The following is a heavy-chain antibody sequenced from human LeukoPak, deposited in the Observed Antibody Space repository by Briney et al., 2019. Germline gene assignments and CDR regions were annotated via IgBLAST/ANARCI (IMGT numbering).Heavy chain of an antibody. CDR2: INHSGST. CDR3: ASRSSIWSGYQDTLYYFDS. J-gene: IGHJ4*02. D-gene: IGHD3-3*01. Sequence: PSETLSLTCAVYGGSFSGYYWSWIRQPPGKGLEWIGEINHSGSTNYNPSLKSRVTISVDTSKNQFSLKLSSVTAADTAVYYCASRSSIWSGYQDTLYYFDSWGQGTLATVSS. V-gene: IGHV4-34*01. CDR1: GGSFSGYY.